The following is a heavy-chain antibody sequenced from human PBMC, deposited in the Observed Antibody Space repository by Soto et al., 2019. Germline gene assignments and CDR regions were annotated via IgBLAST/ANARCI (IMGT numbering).Heavy chain of an antibody. J-gene: IGHJ3*02. CDR1: GGTFSSYA. CDR2: IIPIFGTA. V-gene: IGHV1-69*01. CDR3: AIQDPYYYDSSGTGAFDI. Sequence: QVQLVQSGAEVKKPGSSVKVSCKASGGTFSSYAISWVRQAPGQGLEWMGGIIPIFGTANYAQKFQGRVTITADESTSTAYMELSSLRSEDTAVYYCAIQDPYYYDSSGTGAFDIWGQGTMVTVSS. D-gene: IGHD3-22*01.